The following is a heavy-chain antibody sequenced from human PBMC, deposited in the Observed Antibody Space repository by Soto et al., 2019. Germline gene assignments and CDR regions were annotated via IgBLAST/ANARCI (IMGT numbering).Heavy chain of an antibody. CDR3: TREFRSHGAFDI. CDR2: IYRDGST. J-gene: IGHJ3*02. D-gene: IGHD1-26*01. Sequence: EVQVEESGGGLVQPGGSLRLSCAASGFNVSSSYVSWVRQAPGKGLEWVSVIYRDGSTYYAGSMKGRLTISRHNSANTVLLQQINLRPADTALYYCTREFRSHGAFDIWGQGTMVTVSS. V-gene: IGHV3-53*04. CDR1: GFNVSSSY.